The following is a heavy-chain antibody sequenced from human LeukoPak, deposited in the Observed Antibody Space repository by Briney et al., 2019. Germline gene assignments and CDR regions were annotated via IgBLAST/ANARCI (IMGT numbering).Heavy chain of an antibody. CDR1: GYTFTGYY. CDR3: AREPHIAAAGTGPQTC. D-gene: IGHD6-13*01. J-gene: IGHJ4*02. CDR2: INPNSGAT. V-gene: IGHV1-2*02. Sequence: GASVKVSCNTSGYTFTGYYLHWVRPAPGQGLEWMGWINPNSGATDYAQRFQGRVTMTRDTSISTAYMELNSLTSDDTAVYFCAREPHIAAAGTGPQTCWGQGTLVTVPS.